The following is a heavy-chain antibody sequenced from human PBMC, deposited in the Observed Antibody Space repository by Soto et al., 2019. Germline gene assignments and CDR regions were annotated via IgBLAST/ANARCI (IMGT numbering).Heavy chain of an antibody. Sequence: SVKVSCKASGYTFTSYYMHWVRQAPVQGLEWMGIINPSGGSTSYAQKFQGRVTMTRDTSTSTVYMELSSLRSEDTAVYYCARGTGYSSSWYPDYYYYGMDVWGQGTTVTVSS. J-gene: IGHJ6*02. V-gene: IGHV1-46*01. CDR2: INPSGGST. D-gene: IGHD6-13*01. CDR3: ARGTGYSSSWYPDYYYYGMDV. CDR1: GYTFTSYY.